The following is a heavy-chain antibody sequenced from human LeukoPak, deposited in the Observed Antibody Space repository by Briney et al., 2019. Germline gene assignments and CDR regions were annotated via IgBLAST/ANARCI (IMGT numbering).Heavy chain of an antibody. CDR1: GGSISSSNW. Sequence: SETLSLTCAVSGGSISSSNWWSWVRQPPGKGLEWIGEIYHSGSTNYNPSLKSRVTISVDKSKNQFSLKLSSVTAADTAVYYCAREYSGGPSGYDYYYYYYMDVWGKGTTVTVSS. CDR2: IYHSGST. V-gene: IGHV4-4*02. D-gene: IGHD3-3*01. CDR3: AREYSGGPSGYDYYYYYYMDV. J-gene: IGHJ6*03.